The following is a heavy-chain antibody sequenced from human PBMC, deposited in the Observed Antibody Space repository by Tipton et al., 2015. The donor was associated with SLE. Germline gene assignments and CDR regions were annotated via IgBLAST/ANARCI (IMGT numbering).Heavy chain of an antibody. CDR3: ARVGLVAPAAISSGVDY. J-gene: IGHJ4*02. CDR1: GGSISSSSYY. CDR2: IYYSGST. V-gene: IGHV4-39*07. Sequence: TLSLTCTVSGGSISSSSYYWGWIRQPPGKGLEWIGSIYYSGSTYYNPSLKSRVTISVDTSKNQFSLNLSSVTAADTAVYYCARVGLVAPAAISSGVDYWGQVTLVTVSS. D-gene: IGHD2-2*02.